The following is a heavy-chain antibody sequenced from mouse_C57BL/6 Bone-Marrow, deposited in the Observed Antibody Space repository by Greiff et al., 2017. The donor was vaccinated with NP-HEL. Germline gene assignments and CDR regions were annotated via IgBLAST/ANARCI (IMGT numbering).Heavy chain of an antibody. Sequence: QVQLQQSGPGLVQPSQSLSITCTVSGFSLTSYGVHWVRQSPGKGLEWLGVIWRGGSTDYNAAFMSRLSITKDNSTSQVFFKMNSLQADDTAIYDCAKSLYGNYPYYAMDYWGQGTSVTVSS. D-gene: IGHD2-1*01. V-gene: IGHV2-5*01. CDR3: AKSLYGNYPYYAMDY. CDR2: IWRGGST. CDR1: GFSLTSYG. J-gene: IGHJ4*01.